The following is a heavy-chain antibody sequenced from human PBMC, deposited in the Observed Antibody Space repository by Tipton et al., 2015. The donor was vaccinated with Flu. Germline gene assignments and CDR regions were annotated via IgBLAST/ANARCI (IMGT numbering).Heavy chain of an antibody. Sequence: SLRLSCAASGFTFSDYAMSWVRQSPLKGLEWVSGIGGGGTGAYYLDSVRGRFTISRDNSKNTLFLQMMSLSAEDTAVYYCAKGVSPSVRHYYFYDLDVWGQGTTVTVSS. CDR2: IGGGGTGA. J-gene: IGHJ6*02. CDR3: AKGVSPSVRHYYFYDLDV. V-gene: IGHV3-23*01. CDR1: GFTFSDYA. D-gene: IGHD3-22*01.